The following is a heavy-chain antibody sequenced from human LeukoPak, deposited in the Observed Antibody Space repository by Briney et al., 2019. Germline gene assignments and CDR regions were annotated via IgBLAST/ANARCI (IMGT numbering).Heavy chain of an antibody. CDR3: VRVTHSSYSYGYGHGDY. D-gene: IGHD5-18*01. J-gene: IGHJ4*02. Sequence: GGSLRLSCAASGFTFSSYGMHWVRQAPGKGLEWVAVIWYDGSNKYYADSVKGRFTISRDNSKNTLYPQMNSLRAEDTAVYYCVRVTHSSYSYGYGHGDYWGQGTLVTVSS. V-gene: IGHV3-33*01. CDR2: IWYDGSNK. CDR1: GFTFSSYG.